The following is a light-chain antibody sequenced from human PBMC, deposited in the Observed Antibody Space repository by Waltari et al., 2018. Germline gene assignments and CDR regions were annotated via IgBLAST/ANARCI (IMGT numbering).Light chain of an antibody. Sequence: QAGLTQPPSVSRALGQTATLTCAGERNNVGNQGVAWLQQHQGHHPKLLSYRSDNRPSGISERFSASRSGNTASLTITGLQADDEADYYCSAWDSDLVAVVFGGGTKLTVL. V-gene: IGLV10-54*04. J-gene: IGLJ3*02. CDR1: RNNVGNQG. CDR3: SAWDSDLVAVV. CDR2: RSD.